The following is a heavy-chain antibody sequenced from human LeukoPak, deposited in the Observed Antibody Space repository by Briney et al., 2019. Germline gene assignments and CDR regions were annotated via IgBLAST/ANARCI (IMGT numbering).Heavy chain of an antibody. CDR2: ISSGGTNK. J-gene: IGHJ4*02. V-gene: IGHV3-48*03. CDR3: ARGEYCTGGSCYFDY. CDR1: GFTSSSYE. Sequence: GGSLRLSCAASGFTSSSYEMTWVRQAPGKGLEWVSDISSGGTNKYYADSVKGRFTISRDNAKNSLYLQMNSLRAEGTAIYYCARGEYCTGGSCYFDYWGQGTLVTVSS. D-gene: IGHD2-15*01.